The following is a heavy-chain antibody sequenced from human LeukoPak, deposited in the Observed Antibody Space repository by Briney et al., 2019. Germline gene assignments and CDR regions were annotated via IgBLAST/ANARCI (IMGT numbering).Heavy chain of an antibody. CDR2: VGGSGGDT. CDR1: GFTFSNYA. J-gene: IGHJ4*02. D-gene: IGHD3-16*01. Sequence: GGSLRLSCAASGFTFSNYAMSWVRQAPGKGLEWVSAVGGSGGDTYYADSVKGRFTISRDNSKNTVYLQMNSLRAEDTAIYYCAKDIGGSGAYWGQGTLVTVSS. V-gene: IGHV3-23*01. CDR3: AKDIGGSGAY.